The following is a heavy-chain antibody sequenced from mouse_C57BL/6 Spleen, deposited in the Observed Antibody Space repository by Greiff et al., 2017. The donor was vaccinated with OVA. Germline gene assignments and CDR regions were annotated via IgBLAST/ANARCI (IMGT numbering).Heavy chain of an antibody. CDR2: IYPGGGYT. CDR1: GYTFTNYW. V-gene: IGHV1-63*01. D-gene: IGHD4-1*01. CDR3: ARRGTGADY. Sequence: QVQLQQPGAELARPGTSVKMSCKASGYTFTNYWIGWAKQRPGHGLEWIGDIYPGGGYTNYNEKFKGKATLTADKSSSTAYMQFSSLTSEDSAIYYCARRGTGADYWGQGTTLTVSS. J-gene: IGHJ2*01.